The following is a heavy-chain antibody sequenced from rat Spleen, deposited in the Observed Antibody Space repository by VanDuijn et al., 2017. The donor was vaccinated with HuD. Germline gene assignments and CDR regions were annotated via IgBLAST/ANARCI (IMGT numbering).Heavy chain of an antibody. CDR2: IWTGGST. CDR1: GFSLTSYN. V-gene: IGHV2-30*01. CDR3: ARGSADY. J-gene: IGHJ2*01. Sequence: QVQLKESGPGLVQPSQTLSLTCTVSGFSLTSYNVHWVRQSTGKGLEWLGLIWTGGSTAYNSLLKSRLSISRDISKSQVFLKMNRLQTEDTAIYFCARGSADYWGQGVMVTVSS.